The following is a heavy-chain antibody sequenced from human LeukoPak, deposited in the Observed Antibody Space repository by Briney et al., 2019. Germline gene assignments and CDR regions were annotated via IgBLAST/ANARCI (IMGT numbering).Heavy chain of an antibody. J-gene: IGHJ6*04. CDR2: IYYSGST. V-gene: IGHV4-61*01. CDR3: ARDPKAGSGSYYDVNYYGMDV. Sequence: SETLSLTCTVSGGSVSSGSYYWSWIRQPPGKGLEWIGHIYYSGSTNYNPSLKSRVTISVDTSKNQFSLKLSSVTAADTAVYYCARDPKAGSGSYYDVNYYGMDVRGKGTTVTVSS. CDR1: GGSVSSGSYY. D-gene: IGHD3-10*01.